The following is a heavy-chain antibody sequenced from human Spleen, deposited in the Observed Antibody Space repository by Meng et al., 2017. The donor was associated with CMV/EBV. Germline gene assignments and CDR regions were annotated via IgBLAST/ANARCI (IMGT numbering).Heavy chain of an antibody. V-gene: IGHV1-2*02. Sequence: ASVKVSCKASGYTFTGYYMHWVRQAPGQGLEWMGWIHPNSGGTNYAQKFQGRVTMTRDTSISTAYMELSRLRSDDTAVYYCARSLIAARFGWFDPWGQGTLVTVSS. CDR2: IHPNSGGT. D-gene: IGHD6-6*01. CDR3: ARSLIAARFGWFDP. CDR1: GYTFTGYY. J-gene: IGHJ5*02.